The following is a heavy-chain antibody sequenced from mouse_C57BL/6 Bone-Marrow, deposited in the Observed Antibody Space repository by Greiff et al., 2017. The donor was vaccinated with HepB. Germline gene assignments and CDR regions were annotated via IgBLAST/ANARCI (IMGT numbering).Heavy chain of an antibody. D-gene: IGHD2-3*01. CDR1: GYAFSSSR. CDR3: ARWPDGYYSAWFAY. J-gene: IGHJ3*01. Sequence: VKLMESGPELVKPGASVKISCKASGYAFSSSRMNWVKQRPGKGLEWIGRIYPGDGDTNYNGKFKGKATLTADKSSSTAYVQLSSLTSEDSAVYFCARWPDGYYSAWFAYWGQGTLVTVSA. CDR2: IYPGDGDT. V-gene: IGHV1-82*01.